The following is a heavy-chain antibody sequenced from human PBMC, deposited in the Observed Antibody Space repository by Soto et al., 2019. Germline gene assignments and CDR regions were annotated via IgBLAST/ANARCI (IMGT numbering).Heavy chain of an antibody. J-gene: IGHJ1*01. V-gene: IGHV3-30*03. CDR2: ISYDGSNQ. CDR3: ARAYHFDSSGYHNNYFQP. Sequence: PGGSLRLSCAASVFTFSSYGMHCVRQAPGKGLEWVAVISYDGSNQYFADLVKGRFTISRDNSKNTLYLQMHTLRAAATALYSCARAYHFDSSGYHNNYFQPWGQGPLVTVS. CDR1: VFTFSSYG. D-gene: IGHD3-22*01.